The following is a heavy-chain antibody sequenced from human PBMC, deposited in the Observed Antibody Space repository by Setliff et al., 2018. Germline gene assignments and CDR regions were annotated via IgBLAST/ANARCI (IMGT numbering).Heavy chain of an antibody. CDR2: ISAYNGNT. CDR3: ARVGVYYYDSSGYHRPPYYYYYGMDV. Sequence: ASVKVSCKASGYTFTSYGISWVRQAPGQGLEWMGWISAYNGNTNYAQKLQGRVTMTTDTSTSTAYMELRSLRSDDTAVYYCARVGVYYYDSSGYHRPPYYYYYGMDVWGQGTTVTVS. V-gene: IGHV1-18*01. CDR1: GYTFTSYG. J-gene: IGHJ6*02. D-gene: IGHD3-22*01.